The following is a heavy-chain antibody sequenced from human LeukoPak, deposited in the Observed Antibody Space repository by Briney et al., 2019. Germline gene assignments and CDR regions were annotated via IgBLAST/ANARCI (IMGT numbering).Heavy chain of an antibody. Sequence: LVKVSCKASGGTFSSYVVSWVRQAPGQGLEWMGRINPILGITKYAQKFQGRVTTTADKSTSTAYMELTSLRSEDTAVYYCARSIDYGDYEYYYGMDVWGQGTTVTVSS. V-gene: IGHV1-69*04. J-gene: IGHJ6*02. CDR2: INPILGIT. CDR1: GGTFSSYV. CDR3: ARSIDYGDYEYYYGMDV. D-gene: IGHD4-17*01.